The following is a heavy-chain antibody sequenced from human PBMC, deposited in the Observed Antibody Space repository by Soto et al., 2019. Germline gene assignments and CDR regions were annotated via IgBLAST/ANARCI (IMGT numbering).Heavy chain of an antibody. Sequence: EVQLVESGGGLVQPGRSLRLSCAASGFTFDDYAMHWVRQAPGKGLEWVSGISWNSGSIGYADSVKGRFTISRDNAKNSLYLQMNSLRAEDTALYYCAKDQGRGSYFGYFDYWGQGTLVTVSS. CDR3: AKDQGRGSYFGYFDY. D-gene: IGHD1-26*01. CDR1: GFTFDDYA. J-gene: IGHJ4*02. V-gene: IGHV3-9*01. CDR2: ISWNSGSI.